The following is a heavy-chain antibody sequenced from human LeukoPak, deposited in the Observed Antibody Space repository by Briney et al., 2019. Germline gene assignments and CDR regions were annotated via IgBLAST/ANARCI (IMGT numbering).Heavy chain of an antibody. Sequence: PSETLSLTCTVSGGSISGYYWSWIRQPPGKGLEWIGHIHYKRNTNYNASLKSCVSMLLDTSKNQISLRLSSVTAADTAVYHCARDTYYYENSDDYDDAFDIWGQGTRVTVSS. V-gene: IGHV4-59*01. CDR2: IHYKRNT. J-gene: IGHJ3*02. CDR1: GGSISGYY. CDR3: ARDTYYYENSDDYDDAFDI. D-gene: IGHD3-22*01.